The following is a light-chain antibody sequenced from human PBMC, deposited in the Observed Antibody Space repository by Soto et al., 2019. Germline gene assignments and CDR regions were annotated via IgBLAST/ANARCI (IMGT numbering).Light chain of an antibody. CDR3: QPSYSPPKT. CDR2: GSL. Sequence: DIQMTQSPSSLSASVGDRITITCRASESISTYLNWYQQKSGEAPKLLIFGSLKLQSGVPSRLSGGGSGTDFALTIRSRHPEDFATYYCQPSYSPPKTFGKGTRVEIK. J-gene: IGKJ1*01. CDR1: ESISTY. V-gene: IGKV1-39*01.